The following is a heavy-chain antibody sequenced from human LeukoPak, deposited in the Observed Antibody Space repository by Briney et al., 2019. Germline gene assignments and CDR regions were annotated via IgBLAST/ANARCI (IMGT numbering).Heavy chain of an antibody. V-gene: IGHV3-53*01. CDR2: IYSGGST. J-gene: IGHJ4*02. D-gene: IGHD6-19*01. CDR3: ARSSMAVAGTLDY. CDR1: GFTVSINY. Sequence: GGSLRLSCALSGFTVSINYMSWVRQAPGKVLEWVSVIYSGGSTKYADSVKGRFTISRDNSKNTVYLEMNSLRAEDTAVYYCARSSMAVAGTLDYWGQGTLVTVSS.